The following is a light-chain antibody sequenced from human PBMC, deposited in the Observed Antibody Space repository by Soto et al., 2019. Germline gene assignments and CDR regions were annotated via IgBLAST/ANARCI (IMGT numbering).Light chain of an antibody. V-gene: IGKV3-20*01. CDR3: QQYGSSPYT. CDR1: QSVSRSY. J-gene: IGKJ2*01. CDR2: GAS. Sequence: EIVLTQSPGTLSLSPGERATLSCRASQSVSRSYLAWYQQKPGQAPRPLIYGASTRATGIPDRFSGSGSGTDFTITISRLEPEDFAVYYCQQYGSSPYTFGQGTKLEIK.